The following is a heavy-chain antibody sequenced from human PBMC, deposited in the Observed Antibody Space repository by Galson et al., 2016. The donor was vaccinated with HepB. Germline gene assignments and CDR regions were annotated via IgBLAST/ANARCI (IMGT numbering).Heavy chain of an antibody. CDR2: ISFDGNNK. D-gene: IGHD6-13*01. CDR3: AKAMAAARTNWFDP. J-gene: IGHJ5*02. V-gene: IGHV3-30*18. CDR1: GFTFSHHG. Sequence: SLRLSCAVSGFTFSHHGIHWVRQAPGKGLDWVAVISFDGNNKNYADSVKGRFTLSRDNSNNTVFLQMNSLTAEDTAIYYCAKAMAAARTNWFDPWGQGVLVTVSS.